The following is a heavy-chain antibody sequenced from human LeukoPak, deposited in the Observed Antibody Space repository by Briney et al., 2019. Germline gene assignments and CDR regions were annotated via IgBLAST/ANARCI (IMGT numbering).Heavy chain of an antibody. V-gene: IGHV1-24*01. D-gene: IGHD3-10*01. Sequence: ASVKVSCKVSGYTLTELSIHWVRQAPGKGLEWMGVFDPEDGETIYAQKFQGRVSMTEATSTDTAYMELSSLRSEDTAVYYCVTLGWFGEAYGMDVWGQGTTVAVSS. CDR2: FDPEDGET. CDR3: VTLGWFGEAYGMDV. CDR1: GYTLTELS. J-gene: IGHJ6*02.